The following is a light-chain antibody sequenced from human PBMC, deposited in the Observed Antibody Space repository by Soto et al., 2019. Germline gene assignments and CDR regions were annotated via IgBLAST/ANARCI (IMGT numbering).Light chain of an antibody. CDR2: AVT. CDR1: SSDVGGYNY. J-gene: IGLJ1*01. Sequence: ALTQPASVSGSPGQSITISCTGTSSDVGGYNYVSWYQQHPGKAPKLMIYAVTDRPSGVSSRFSGSKSGNTASLTISGLQAEDEADYYCSSYTSSSTLFGTGDQGHRP. CDR3: SSYTSSSTL. V-gene: IGLV2-14*01.